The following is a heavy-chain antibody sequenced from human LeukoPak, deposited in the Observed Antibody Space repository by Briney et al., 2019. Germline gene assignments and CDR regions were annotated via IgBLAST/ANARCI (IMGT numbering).Heavy chain of an antibody. CDR1: GGTFSSYA. V-gene: IGHV1-69*04. CDR2: IIPILGIA. Sequence: SVKVSCKASGGTFSSYAISWVRQAPGQGLEWMGRIIPILGIANYAQKFQGRVTITADKSTRTAYMELSSLRSEDTAVYYCVTYYYDSRKHEVLDYWGQGTLVTVSS. D-gene: IGHD3-22*01. CDR3: VTYYYDSRKHEVLDY. J-gene: IGHJ4*02.